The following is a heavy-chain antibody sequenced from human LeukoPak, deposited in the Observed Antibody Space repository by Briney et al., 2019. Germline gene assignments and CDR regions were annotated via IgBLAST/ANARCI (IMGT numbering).Heavy chain of an antibody. D-gene: IGHD5-18*01. CDR1: GGSFSGYY. CDR2: INHSGST. J-gene: IGHJ4*02. Sequence: SETLSLTCAVYGGSFSGYYWSWIRQPPRKGLEWIGEINHSGSTNYNPSLKSRVTISVDTSKNQFSLKLSSVTAADTAVYYCARGNFGYSYGYFDYWGQGTLVTVSS. CDR3: ARGNFGYSYGYFDY. V-gene: IGHV4-34*01.